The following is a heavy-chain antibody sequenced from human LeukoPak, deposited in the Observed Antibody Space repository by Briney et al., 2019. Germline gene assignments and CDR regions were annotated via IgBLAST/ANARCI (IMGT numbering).Heavy chain of an antibody. CDR2: INPNSGGT. V-gene: IGHV1-2*02. CDR1: GYTFTSYY. J-gene: IGHJ4*02. D-gene: IGHD6-19*01. Sequence: WASVKVSCKASGYTFTSYYMHWVRQAPGQGLEWMGWINPNSGGTNYAQKFQGRVTMTRDTSISTAYMELSRLRSDDTAVYYCARVSFQWLVYYFDYWGQGTLVTVSS. CDR3: ARVSFQWLVYYFDY.